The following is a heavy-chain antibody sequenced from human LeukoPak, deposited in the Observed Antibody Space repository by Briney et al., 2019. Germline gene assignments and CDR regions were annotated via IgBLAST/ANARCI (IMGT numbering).Heavy chain of an antibody. J-gene: IGHJ4*02. Sequence: GSLRLSCAASGFTFSSYGMHWVRQAPGKGLEWVAVISYDGSNKYYADSVKGRFTISRDNSKNTLYLQMNSLRAEDTAVYYCAKVWGVGATEGIFDHWGQGTLVTVSS. CDR2: ISYDGSNK. V-gene: IGHV3-30*18. CDR3: AKVWGVGATEGIFDH. CDR1: GFTFSSYG. D-gene: IGHD1-26*01.